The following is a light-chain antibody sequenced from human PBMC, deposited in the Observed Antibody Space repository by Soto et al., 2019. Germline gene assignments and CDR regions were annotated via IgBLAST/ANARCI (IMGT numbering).Light chain of an antibody. Sequence: SPATLSVSPGDTVTLSCRASESVSSNLAWYQQKPGQAPRLLIYGASSRATGIAPRFSGSGSGTEFTLSISSLQSEDFAVYYCQQYNNWPPTFGQGTRLEIK. J-gene: IGKJ5*01. V-gene: IGKV3-15*01. CDR2: GAS. CDR3: QQYNNWPPT. CDR1: ESVSSN.